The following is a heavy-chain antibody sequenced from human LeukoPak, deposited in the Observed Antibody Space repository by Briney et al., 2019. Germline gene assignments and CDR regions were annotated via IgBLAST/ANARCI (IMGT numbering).Heavy chain of an antibody. CDR1: GDSIRSHY. CDR3: ARVEWALLGAHL. V-gene: IGHV4-59*11. D-gene: IGHD3-3*01. CDR2: VFFTGST. J-gene: IGHJ4*02. Sequence: SETLSLTCSVSGDSIRSHYWSWIRQPPGKRPEWIGHVFFTGSTTYNPTLEGRVTISIDTSGSQFSLKLTSVTAADTAVYYCARVEWALLGAHLWGQGILLSVSS.